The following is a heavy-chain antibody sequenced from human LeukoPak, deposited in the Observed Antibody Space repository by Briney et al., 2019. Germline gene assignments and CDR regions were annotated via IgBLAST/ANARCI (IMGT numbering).Heavy chain of an antibody. CDR1: GFTFDDYA. D-gene: IGHD5-18*01. V-gene: IGHV3-9*01. J-gene: IGHJ4*02. CDR3: ARDSYSYGNLASIDY. CDR2: ISWNSGSI. Sequence: GRSLRLSCAASGFTFDDYAMHWVRQAPGKGLEWVSGISWNSGSIGYADSVKGRFTISRDNAKNSLYLQMNSLRAEDTAVYYCARDSYSYGNLASIDYWGQGTLVTVSS.